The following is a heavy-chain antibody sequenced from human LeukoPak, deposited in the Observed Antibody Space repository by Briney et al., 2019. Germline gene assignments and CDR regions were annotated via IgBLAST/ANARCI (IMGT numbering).Heavy chain of an antibody. CDR3: ATQALYYYDSSGYFFDP. Sequence: SETLSLTCTVSGGSISSGGYYWSWIRQRPGKGLEWIGYIYYSGSTYYNPSLKSRVTISVDTSKNQFSLKLSSVTAADTAVYYCATQALYYYDSSGYFFDPWGQGTLVTVSS. D-gene: IGHD3-22*01. V-gene: IGHV4-31*03. J-gene: IGHJ5*02. CDR1: GGSISSGGYY. CDR2: IYYSGST.